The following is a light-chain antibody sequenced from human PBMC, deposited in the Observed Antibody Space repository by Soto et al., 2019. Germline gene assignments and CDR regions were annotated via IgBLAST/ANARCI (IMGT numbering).Light chain of an antibody. CDR2: EGS. CDR1: SSDVGSYNL. J-gene: IGLJ2*01. Sequence: QSALTQPAFVSGSPGQSITISCTGTSSDVGSYNLVSWYQQHPGKAPKLMIYEGSKRPSGVSNRVSGSKSGNTASLTISGLQAEDEADYYCCSYAGSSTVVFGGGTKLTVL. V-gene: IGLV2-23*01. CDR3: CSYAGSSTVV.